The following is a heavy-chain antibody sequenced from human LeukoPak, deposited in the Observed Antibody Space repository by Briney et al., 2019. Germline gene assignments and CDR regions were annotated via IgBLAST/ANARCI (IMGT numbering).Heavy chain of an antibody. Sequence: GGSLRLSCAASGFTFSSYGMHWVRQAPGKGLEWVSLIWADGSNKFYADSVKGRFTISRDTAKNTLDLQMNSLRAEYTAVYYCAKDLRRGIFGVVIPVYYYYMDVWGKGTRVTVS. V-gene: IGHV3-33*06. D-gene: IGHD3-3*01. CDR1: GFTFSSYG. CDR2: IWADGSNK. J-gene: IGHJ6*03. CDR3: AKDLRRGIFGVVIPVYYYYMDV.